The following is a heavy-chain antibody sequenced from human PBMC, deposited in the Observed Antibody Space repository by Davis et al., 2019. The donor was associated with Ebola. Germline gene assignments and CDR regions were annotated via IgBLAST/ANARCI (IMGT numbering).Heavy chain of an antibody. CDR1: GFTFSGPA. CDR3: SGTTVTTDY. Sequence: GESLKTSCAASGFTFSGPAMHWVRHASGKGLEWVGRIRSKANSYATAYAASVKGRFTISRDDPKNTAYLQMNRLKTEDTAVYYGSGTTVTTDYWGQGTLVTVSS. D-gene: IGHD4-17*01. CDR2: IRSKANSYAT. J-gene: IGHJ4*02. V-gene: IGHV3-73*01.